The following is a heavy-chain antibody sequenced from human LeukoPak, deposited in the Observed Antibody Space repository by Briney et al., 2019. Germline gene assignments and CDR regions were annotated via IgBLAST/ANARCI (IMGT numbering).Heavy chain of an antibody. Sequence: PSETLSLTCAVYGGSFSGYYWSWIRQPPGKGLEWIGEINHSGSTNYNPSLKSRVTISVDTSKNQFSLKLSSVTAADTAVYYCARDMEAYDSSGYYYYYGMDVWGQGTTVTVSS. CDR1: GGSFSGYY. CDR2: INHSGST. CDR3: ARDMEAYDSSGYYYYYGMDV. V-gene: IGHV4-34*01. D-gene: IGHD3-22*01. J-gene: IGHJ6*02.